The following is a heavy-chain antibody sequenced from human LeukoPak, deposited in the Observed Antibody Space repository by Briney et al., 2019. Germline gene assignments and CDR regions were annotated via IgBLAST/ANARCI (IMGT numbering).Heavy chain of an antibody. V-gene: IGHV3-23*01. CDR3: ARVSGSFDM. CDR1: GFTFTNYA. Sequence: GGSLRLSCAASGFTFTNYAMAWVRQAPGKGLEWVSASGGGSAYYADSVKGRFTISRDNSKNTLYLQVNSLRADDTAVYYCARVSGSFDMWGQGTMVTVSS. J-gene: IGHJ3*02. CDR2: SGGGSA. D-gene: IGHD3-10*01.